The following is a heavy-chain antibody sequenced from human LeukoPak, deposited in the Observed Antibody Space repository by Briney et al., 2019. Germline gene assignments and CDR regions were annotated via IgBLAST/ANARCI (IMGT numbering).Heavy chain of an antibody. V-gene: IGHV3-30*03. CDR2: ISYDGSNK. CDR1: GFTFSSYG. D-gene: IGHD3-16*01. J-gene: IGHJ4*02. Sequence: GGSLRLSCAASGFTFSSYGMHWVRQAPGKGLXXVAVISYDGSNKYYADSVKGRFTISRDNSKNTLYLQMNSLRAEDTAVYYCARGGRAKYYFEYWGQGTLVTVSS. CDR3: ARGGRAKYYFEY.